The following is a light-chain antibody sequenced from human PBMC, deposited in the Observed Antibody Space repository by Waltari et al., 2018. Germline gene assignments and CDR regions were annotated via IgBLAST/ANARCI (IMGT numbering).Light chain of an antibody. Sequence: DIQMTQSPSTLSASVGDRVTITCRASQSISSWLAWCQQKPGKAPKLLIFDASSLERGVPSRFSGSGSGTEFTLTISSLQPDDFATYYCQQYNSYSSYTFGQGTKLEIK. CDR2: DAS. V-gene: IGKV1-5*01. CDR3: QQYNSYSSYT. CDR1: QSISSW. J-gene: IGKJ2*01.